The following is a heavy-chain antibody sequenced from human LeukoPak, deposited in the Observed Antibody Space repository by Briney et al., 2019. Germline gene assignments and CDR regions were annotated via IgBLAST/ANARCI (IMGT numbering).Heavy chain of an antibody. CDR2: IYYRGST. V-gene: IGHV4-59*01. CDR1: GGSINNYY. Sequence: SETLSLTCTVSGGSINNYYWSWIRQPPGKRLEWTGYIYYRGSTNYNPSLKSRVTFSVDTSKNQFSLKLNSVTAADTAVYYCARGGDYGDLRYFDYWGQGTLVTVSS. D-gene: IGHD4-17*01. CDR3: ARGGDYGDLRYFDY. J-gene: IGHJ4*02.